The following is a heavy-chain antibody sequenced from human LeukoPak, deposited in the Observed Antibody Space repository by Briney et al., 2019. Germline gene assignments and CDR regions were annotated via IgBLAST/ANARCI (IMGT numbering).Heavy chain of an antibody. CDR3: AKAGYSYALSYFDL. D-gene: IGHD5-18*01. V-gene: IGHV3-9*01. Sequence: PGRSLRLSCAASGFTFEDYSIHWVRRAPGKGLEWVSGISWNSANIAYMDSVKGRFTISRDSAKKSLYLQMNSLRPEDTALYYCAKAGYSYALSYFDLWGRGTLVTVSS. CDR1: GFTFEDYS. CDR2: ISWNSANI. J-gene: IGHJ2*01.